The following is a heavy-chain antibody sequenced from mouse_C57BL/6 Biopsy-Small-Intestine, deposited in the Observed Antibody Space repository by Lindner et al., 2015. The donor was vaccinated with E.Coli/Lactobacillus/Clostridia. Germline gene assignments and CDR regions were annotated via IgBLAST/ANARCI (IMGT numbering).Heavy chain of an antibody. CDR2: INPGSGGT. CDR1: GYAFTNYL. CDR3: ARFTTVLDY. J-gene: IGHJ2*01. V-gene: IGHV1-54*01. Sequence: VQLQESGAELVRPGTSVKVSCKASGYAFTNYLIEWVKQRPGQGLEWIGVINPGSGGTNYNEKFKGKATLTADKSSSTAYMQLSSLTSEDSAVYFCARFTTVLDYWGQGTTLIVSS. D-gene: IGHD1-1*01.